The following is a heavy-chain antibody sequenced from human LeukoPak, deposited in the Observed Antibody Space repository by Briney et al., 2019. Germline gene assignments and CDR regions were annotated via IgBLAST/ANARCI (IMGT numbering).Heavy chain of an antibody. CDR3: AKGKKMTVAGLFDY. CDR1: GFTFDDYA. CDR2: ISWNSGGI. V-gene: IGHV3-9*01. Sequence: GGSLRLSWAAAGFTFDDYAMRWVRQAPGKGLGWVSGISWNSGGIGYADSVKGGFTISRDNARNSLYLQMTSLRADDTALYYCAKGKKMTVAGLFDYWGQGNLVTVSS. D-gene: IGHD6-19*01. J-gene: IGHJ4*02.